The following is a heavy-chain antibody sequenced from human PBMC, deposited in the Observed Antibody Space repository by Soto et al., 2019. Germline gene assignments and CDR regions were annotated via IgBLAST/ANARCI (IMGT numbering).Heavy chain of an antibody. CDR3: ARLHGSGSYYNPNWFDP. V-gene: IGHV4-59*08. CDR2: IYYSGST. CDR1: GGSLSSYY. Sequence: SETLSLTCTVSGGSLSSYYWSWIRQPPGKGLEWIGYIYYSGSTNYNPSLKSRVTISVDASKNQFSLKLSSVTAADTAVYYCARLHGSGSYYNPNWFDPWGQGTLVTVSS. J-gene: IGHJ5*02. D-gene: IGHD3-10*01.